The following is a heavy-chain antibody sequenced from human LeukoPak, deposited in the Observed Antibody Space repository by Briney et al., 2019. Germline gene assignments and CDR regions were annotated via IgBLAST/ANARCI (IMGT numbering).Heavy chain of an antibody. Sequence: GGSLRLSCAASGFIFTDYYMTWIRQAPGKGLEWVSYISSSGSTIYYADSVKGRFTISRYNSKNTMYLQMNSLRAEDTAVYFCAKEYSSGWSYWYFDLWGRGTLVTVSS. D-gene: IGHD6-19*01. J-gene: IGHJ2*01. CDR1: GFIFTDYY. V-gene: IGHV3-11*04. CDR2: ISSSGSTI. CDR3: AKEYSSGWSYWYFDL.